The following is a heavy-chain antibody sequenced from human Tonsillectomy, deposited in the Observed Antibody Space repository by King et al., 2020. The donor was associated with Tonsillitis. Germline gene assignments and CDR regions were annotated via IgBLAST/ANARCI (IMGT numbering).Heavy chain of an antibody. V-gene: IGHV1-46*01. J-gene: IGHJ4*02. CDR1: GYTFTTYY. D-gene: IGHD4-17*01. Sequence: VQLVESGAEVKKPGASVRVSCKASGYTFTTYYMHWLRQAPGQGLVWMGVINPSNNSTIYAQRFQGRVTMTSDTSTSTVYIELSSLKSEDTAVYYCVLSNYGDHGIDYWGQGPLVTVSS. CDR2: INPSNNST. CDR3: VLSNYGDHGIDY.